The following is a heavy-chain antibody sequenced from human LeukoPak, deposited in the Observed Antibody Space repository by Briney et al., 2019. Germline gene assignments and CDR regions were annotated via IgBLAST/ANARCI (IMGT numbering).Heavy chain of an antibody. CDR3: ARGVVPARGDWVDR. CDR2: IYTSGST. J-gene: IGHJ5*02. Sequence: PSETLSLSCTVSGGSISSYYWSWIRQPAGKGLEWIGRIYTSGSTNYNPSLKSRVTISVDKSKNQFSLKLSSVTAADTAVYYCARGVVPARGDWVDRWRQRTMVTVSS. CDR1: GGSISSYY. V-gene: IGHV4-4*07. D-gene: IGHD2-2*01.